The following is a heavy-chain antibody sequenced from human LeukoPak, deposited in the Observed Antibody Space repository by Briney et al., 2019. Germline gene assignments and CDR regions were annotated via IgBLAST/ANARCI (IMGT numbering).Heavy chain of an antibody. D-gene: IGHD2-2*01. CDR1: GFTFRNYV. Sequence: GGSLRLSCAASGFTFRNYVMSWVGQAPGKGLEWVSGISGSGDNTYYADSVKGRLTISRDNSKNTVYLQMNRLRAEDMGVYYCAKGGSYCASSSCYHNWLDPWGQGTLVTVSS. CDR2: ISGSGDNT. V-gene: IGHV3-23*01. CDR3: AKGGSYCASSSCYHNWLDP. J-gene: IGHJ5*02.